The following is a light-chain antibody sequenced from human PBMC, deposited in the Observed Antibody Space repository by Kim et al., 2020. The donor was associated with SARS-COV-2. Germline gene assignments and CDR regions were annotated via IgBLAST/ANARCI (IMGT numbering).Light chain of an antibody. J-gene: IGKJ4*01. V-gene: IGKV3-20*01. CDR1: QRVSSNS. Sequence: PGERATLSCRASQRVSSNSLAWYQQKPVQAPRLLIYGASSRATGIPDRFSGSASGTDFTLTINRLEPEDFAVYYCQQYAGSPLTFGGGTKLE. CDR2: GAS. CDR3: QQYAGSPLT.